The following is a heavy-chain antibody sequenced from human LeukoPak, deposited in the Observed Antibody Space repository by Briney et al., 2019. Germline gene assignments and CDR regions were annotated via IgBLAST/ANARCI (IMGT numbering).Heavy chain of an antibody. D-gene: IGHD5-12*01. J-gene: IGHJ4*02. CDR2: ISYDGSNK. CDR1: GFTFSSYA. Sequence: GRSLRLSCAASGFTFSSYAMHWVRQAPGKGLEWVAVISYDGSNKYYADSVKGRSTISRDNSKNTLYLQMNSLRAEDTAVYYCARDGTYDGNGFDYWGQGTLVTVSS. CDR3: ARDGTYDGNGFDY. V-gene: IGHV3-30-3*01.